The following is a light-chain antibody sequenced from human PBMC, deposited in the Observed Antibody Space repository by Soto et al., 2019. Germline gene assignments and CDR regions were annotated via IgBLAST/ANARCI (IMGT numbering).Light chain of an antibody. Sequence: DIQSTQSPSFLSASVGDRVTITCRASQDINTYLAWYQQKPGEAPKLLIFAASTLQNGVPSRFSGSGSGTEFTVTITSLQPEDFATYYCQQRKSYPITFGQGTRLEIK. CDR1: QDINTY. J-gene: IGKJ5*01. CDR3: QQRKSYPIT. CDR2: AAS. V-gene: IGKV1-9*01.